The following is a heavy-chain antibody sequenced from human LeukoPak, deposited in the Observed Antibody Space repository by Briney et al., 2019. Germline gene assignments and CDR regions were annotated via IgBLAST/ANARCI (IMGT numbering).Heavy chain of an antibody. V-gene: IGHV4-39*07. J-gene: IGHJ4*02. CDR3: AGGLPYYDILTGYDADPFDY. CDR2: IYYSGST. CDR1: GGSISSNNYY. D-gene: IGHD3-9*01. Sequence: PSETLSLTCTVSGGSISSNNYYWGWIRQPPGKGLEWIGSIYYSGSTYYNPSLKSRVTISVDTSKNQFSLKLSSVTAADTAVYYCAGGLPYYDILTGYDADPFDYWGQGTLVTVSS.